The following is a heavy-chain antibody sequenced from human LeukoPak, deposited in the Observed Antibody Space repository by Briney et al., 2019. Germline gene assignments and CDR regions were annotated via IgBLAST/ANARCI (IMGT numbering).Heavy chain of an antibody. D-gene: IGHD3-22*01. CDR1: GFTFSSYS. Sequence: GGSLRLSCAASGFTFSSYSMNWVRQAPGKGLEWVSSISSSSSYIYHADSVKGRFTISRDNAKNSLYLQMNSLRAEDTAVYYCARDQGYYDSSGPGDAFDIWGQGTMVTVSS. V-gene: IGHV3-21*01. J-gene: IGHJ3*02. CDR2: ISSSSSYI. CDR3: ARDQGYYDSSGPGDAFDI.